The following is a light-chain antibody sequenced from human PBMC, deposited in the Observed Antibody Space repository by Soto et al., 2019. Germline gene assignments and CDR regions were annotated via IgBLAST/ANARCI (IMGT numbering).Light chain of an antibody. V-gene: IGKV1-39*01. J-gene: IGKJ2*01. CDR1: QSISNY. CDR3: QQSYSTPYT. Sequence: DIPMTQAPSSLSASVGDRVTITCRTSQSISNYLKWYQQKPGKAPKLLIYAASSLQSGVPSRFSGSGSGTDFTLTIRSLQPEDFATYYCQQSYSTPYTFGHGTKLEIK. CDR2: AAS.